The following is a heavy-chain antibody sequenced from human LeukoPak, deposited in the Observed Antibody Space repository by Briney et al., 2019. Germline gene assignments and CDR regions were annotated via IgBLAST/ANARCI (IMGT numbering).Heavy chain of an antibody. CDR1: GGSISSYY. Sequence: SETLSLTCTVSGGSISSYYWSWIRQPPGKGLEWIGYIYYSGSTNYNPSLKSRVTISVDTSKNQFSLKLSSVTAADTAVYYCARGYYYDSRSPVGYWGQGILVTVSS. V-gene: IGHV4-59*01. D-gene: IGHD3-22*01. CDR3: ARGYYYDSRSPVGY. J-gene: IGHJ4*02. CDR2: IYYSGST.